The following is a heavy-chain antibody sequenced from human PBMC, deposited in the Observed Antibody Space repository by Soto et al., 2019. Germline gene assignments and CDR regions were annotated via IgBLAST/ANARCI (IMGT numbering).Heavy chain of an antibody. Sequence: PSETLSLTCTVSGGSVSSGSYYWSWIRQPPGKGLEWIGYIYYSGSTNYNPSLKSRVTISVDTSKNQLSLKLSSVTAADTAVYYCARVSGEYTPHYYYYGMDVWGQGTTVTVSS. CDR1: GGSVSSGSYY. CDR2: IYYSGST. J-gene: IGHJ6*02. CDR3: ARVSGEYTPHYYYYGMDV. V-gene: IGHV4-61*01. D-gene: IGHD4-17*01.